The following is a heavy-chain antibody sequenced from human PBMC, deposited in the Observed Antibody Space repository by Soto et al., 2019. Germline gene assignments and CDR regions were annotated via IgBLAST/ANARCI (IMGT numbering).Heavy chain of an antibody. CDR3: ARASEDSSSSGDYYYMDV. Sequence: QVQLVESGGGVVQPGRSRRLSCAASGFTFSSYGMHWVRQAPGKGLEWVAVIWYDGSNKYYADSVKGRFTISRDNSKNTLYLQMNSLRAEDTAVYYCARASEDSSSSGDYYYMDVWGKGTTVTVSS. CDR2: IWYDGSNK. V-gene: IGHV3-33*01. D-gene: IGHD6-13*01. J-gene: IGHJ6*03. CDR1: GFTFSSYG.